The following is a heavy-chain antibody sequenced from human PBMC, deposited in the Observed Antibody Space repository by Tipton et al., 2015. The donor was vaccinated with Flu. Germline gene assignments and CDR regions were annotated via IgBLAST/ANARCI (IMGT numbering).Heavy chain of an antibody. CDR3: AKVGGALITVTTRFFDY. CDR2: ISGSGGST. J-gene: IGHJ4*02. V-gene: IGHV3-23*01. CDR1: GFTFSSYA. D-gene: IGHD4-11*01. Sequence: SLRLSCAASGFTFSSYAMSWVRLAPGKGLEWVSAISGSGGSTYYADSVKGRFTISRDNSKNTLYLQMNSLRAEDTVVYYCAKVGGALITVTTRFFDYWGQGTPVTVSS.